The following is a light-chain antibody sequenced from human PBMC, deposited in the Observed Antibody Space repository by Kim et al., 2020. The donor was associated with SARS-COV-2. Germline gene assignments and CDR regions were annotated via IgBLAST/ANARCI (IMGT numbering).Light chain of an antibody. CDR3: TSYTTSSTLV. V-gene: IGLV2-14*01. Sequence: QSALTQPASVSGSPGQSITISCTGTSNDVGRYNYVSWYQQHPGKAPKLMIYDVSKRPSGVSDRFSGSKSGNTASLSISGLQAEDEADYYCTSYTTSSTLVFGGGTQLTVL. CDR2: DVS. J-gene: IGLJ3*02. CDR1: SNDVGRYNY.